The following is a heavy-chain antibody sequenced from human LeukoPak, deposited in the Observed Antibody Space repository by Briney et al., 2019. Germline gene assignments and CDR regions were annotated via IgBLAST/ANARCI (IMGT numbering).Heavy chain of an antibody. CDR2: ISYDGSNK. CDR3: ARDRGYYDFWSGYSS. Sequence: PGGSLRLSCAASGFTFSSYAMHWVRQAPGKGLEWVAVISYDGSNKYYADSVKGRFTISRDNSKNTLYLQMNSLRAEDTAVYYCARDRGYYDFWSGYSSWGQGTLVTVSS. D-gene: IGHD3-3*01. CDR1: GFTFSSYA. J-gene: IGHJ5*02. V-gene: IGHV3-30-3*01.